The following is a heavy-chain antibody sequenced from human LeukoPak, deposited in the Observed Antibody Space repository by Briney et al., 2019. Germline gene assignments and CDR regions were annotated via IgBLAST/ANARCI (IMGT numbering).Heavy chain of an antibody. J-gene: IGHJ4*02. CDR1: GGSISSYY. CDR3: AATGGNSFPIDY. Sequence: TSETLSLTCTVSGGSISSYYWSWIRQPPGKGLDWIGYIYYSGSTNYNPSLKSRVTISVDTSKNQFSLKLSSVTAADTAVYYCAATGGNSFPIDYWGQGTLVTVSS. CDR2: IYYSGST. D-gene: IGHD4-23*01. V-gene: IGHV4-59*01.